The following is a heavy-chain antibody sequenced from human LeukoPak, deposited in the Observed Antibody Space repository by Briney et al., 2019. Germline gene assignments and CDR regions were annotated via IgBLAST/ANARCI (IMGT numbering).Heavy chain of an antibody. J-gene: IGHJ5*02. CDR1: GGSISSYY. V-gene: IGHV4-59*01. Sequence: KASETLSLTCTVSGGSISSYYWSWIRQPPGKGLEWIGYICYSGSTNYNPSLKSRVTISVDTSKNQFSLKLSSVTAADTAVYYCAREGYGPITGPWFDPWGQGTLVTVSS. D-gene: IGHD1-20*01. CDR3: AREGYGPITGPWFDP. CDR2: ICYSGST.